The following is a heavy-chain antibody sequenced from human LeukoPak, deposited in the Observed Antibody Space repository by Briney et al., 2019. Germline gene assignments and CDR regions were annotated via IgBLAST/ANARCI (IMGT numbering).Heavy chain of an antibody. CDR1: GASIRRSPNYY. Sequence: PSETLSLTCSVSGASIRRSPNYYWGWIRQPPGKGLEWIGSIYYSGDTYFHPSLTSRVTISLDTSRNQFSLRLTSVTAADTAMYYCVTYGSRTWYIFDNWGQGTVVTVSS. CDR2: IYYSGDT. V-gene: IGHV4-39*07. J-gene: IGHJ4*02. D-gene: IGHD3-10*01. CDR3: VTYGSRTWYIFDN.